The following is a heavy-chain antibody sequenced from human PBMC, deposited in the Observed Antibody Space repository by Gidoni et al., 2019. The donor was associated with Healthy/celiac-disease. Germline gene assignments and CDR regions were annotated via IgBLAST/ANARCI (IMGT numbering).Heavy chain of an antibody. V-gene: IGHV1-18*01. CDR3: ARALRRRYWYFDL. Sequence: HVQLVQSGAEVTKPGASVKLSCTASGYTLTSYGISRVRQAPGQVLEWMGWISAYNGNTSNAQKLQGRVTMTTDTSTSTAYMELRRLRSEDTAVYYCARALRRRYWYFDLWGRGTLVTVSS. D-gene: IGHD4-17*01. CDR2: ISAYNGNT. CDR1: GYTLTSYG. J-gene: IGHJ2*01.